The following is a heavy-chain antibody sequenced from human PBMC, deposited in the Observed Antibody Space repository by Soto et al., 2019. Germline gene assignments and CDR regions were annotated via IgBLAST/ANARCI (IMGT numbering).Heavy chain of an antibody. J-gene: IGHJ4*02. V-gene: IGHV1-3*01. Sequence: ASVKVSCKASGYTFTSYAMHWVRQAPGQRLERMGWINAGNGNTKYSQKFQGRVTITRDTSASTVYMELSSLRSEDTAVYYCARDRGDSTIGYDCDYWGPGTLVTVSS. D-gene: IGHD5-12*01. CDR1: GYTFTSYA. CDR3: ARDRGDSTIGYDCDY. CDR2: INAGNGNT.